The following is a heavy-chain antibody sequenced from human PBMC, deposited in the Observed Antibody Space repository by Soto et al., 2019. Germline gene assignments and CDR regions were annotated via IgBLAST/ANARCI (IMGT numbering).Heavy chain of an antibody. J-gene: IGHJ4*02. D-gene: IGHD1-20*01. CDR3: ARGGYNWNDVTDY. CDR2: IYYRGST. CDR1: GGSVSNYY. V-gene: IGHV4-59*02. Sequence: SETLSLTCIVSGGSVSNYYWSWIRQPPGKGLEWIGYIYYRGSTNYNPSLKSRVTISVDTSKNQFSLKLSSVTAADTAVYYCARGGYNWNDVTDYWGQGTLVTVSS.